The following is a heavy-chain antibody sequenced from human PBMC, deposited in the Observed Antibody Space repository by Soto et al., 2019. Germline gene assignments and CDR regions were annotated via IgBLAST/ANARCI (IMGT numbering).Heavy chain of an antibody. Sequence: QLQLQESGPGLVKPSETLSLTCSVSGDSISSSNYYWGWIRQPPGKGLEWLGSIYYSRSTYYNPSLTSRASMSLDMSKHRFSLQLTSLTAADPAGYYCASYELSTAYCPQFLFDYWGQGTLVTVSA. CDR3: ASYELSTAYCPQFLFDY. J-gene: IGHJ4*02. CDR2: IYYSRST. V-gene: IGHV4-39*02. D-gene: IGHD3-9*01. CDR1: GDSISSSNYY.